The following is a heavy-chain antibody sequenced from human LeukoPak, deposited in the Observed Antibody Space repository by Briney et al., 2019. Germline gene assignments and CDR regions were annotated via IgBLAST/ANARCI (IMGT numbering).Heavy chain of an antibody. Sequence: TGGSLRLSCAASGFTFSSYSMNWVRQAPGKGLEWVSSISSSSSYIYYADSVKGRFTISRDNAKNSLYLQMNSLRAEDTAVYYCAKAPTAYDRDPGWFDPWGQGTLVTVSS. CDR2: ISSSSSYI. V-gene: IGHV3-21*01. CDR1: GFTFSSYS. J-gene: IGHJ5*02. CDR3: AKAPTAYDRDPGWFDP. D-gene: IGHD3-22*01.